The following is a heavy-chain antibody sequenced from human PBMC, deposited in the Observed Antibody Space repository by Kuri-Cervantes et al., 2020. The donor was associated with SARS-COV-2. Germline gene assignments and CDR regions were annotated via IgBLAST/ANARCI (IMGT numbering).Heavy chain of an antibody. CDR3: ARDTPYCISNTSSDF. CDR1: GFTFSSYG. D-gene: IGHD2/OR15-2a*01. Sequence: GSLSLSCAASGFTFSSYGMHWVRQAPGKGLEWLAVIWYDGSNKYYADSVKGRFTISRENSKNTLYLQMNSLRAEDTAVYFCARDTPYCISNTSSDFWGQGTLVTVSS. CDR2: IWYDGSNK. J-gene: IGHJ4*02. V-gene: IGHV3-33*01.